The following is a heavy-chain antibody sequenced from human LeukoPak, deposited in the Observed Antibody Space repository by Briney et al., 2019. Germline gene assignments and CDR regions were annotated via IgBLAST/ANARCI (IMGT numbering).Heavy chain of an antibody. V-gene: IGHV4-4*07. D-gene: IGHD3-9*01. Sequence: PSETLSLTCTVSGGSISSYYWSWSGQPAGKGLEWIGRIYTSGSTNYNPSLKSRVNMSVDTSKNQFSLKLSSVTAAHTAVYYCARDTYDILTGYYGRDAFDIWGQGTMVTVSS. CDR1: GGSISSYY. CDR3: ARDTYDILTGYYGRDAFDI. J-gene: IGHJ3*02. CDR2: IYTSGST.